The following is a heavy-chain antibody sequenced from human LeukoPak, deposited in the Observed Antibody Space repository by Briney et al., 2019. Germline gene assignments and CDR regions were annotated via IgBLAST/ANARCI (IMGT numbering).Heavy chain of an antibody. CDR3: AKDRRGSSWYLNWFDP. D-gene: IGHD6-13*01. Sequence: GGSLRLSCAASGFTFSSYAMSWVRQAPGKGLEWVSAISGSGGSTYYADSVRGRFTISRDNSKNTLYLQMNSLRAEDTAVYYCAKDRRGSSWYLNWFDPWGQGTLVTVSS. CDR1: GFTFSSYA. J-gene: IGHJ5*02. V-gene: IGHV3-23*01. CDR2: ISGSGGST.